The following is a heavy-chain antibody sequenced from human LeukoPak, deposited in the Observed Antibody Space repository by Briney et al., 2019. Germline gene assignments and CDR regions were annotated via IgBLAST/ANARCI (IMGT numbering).Heavy chain of an antibody. CDR2: IYPGDSDT. Sequence: GESLKISCKASGYSFTNYWIGWVRQMPGKGLEWMGIIYPGDSDTRYSPSFQGQVTISADKSISTAYLQWSSLKASDTAMYYCARGGYYDSSGYYFLDYWGQGTLVTVSS. CDR3: ARGGYYDSSGYYFLDY. CDR1: GYSFTNYW. V-gene: IGHV5-51*01. J-gene: IGHJ4*02. D-gene: IGHD3-22*01.